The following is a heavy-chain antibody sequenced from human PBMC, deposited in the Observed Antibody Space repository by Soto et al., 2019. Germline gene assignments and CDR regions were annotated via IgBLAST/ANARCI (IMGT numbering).Heavy chain of an antibody. CDR3: ASRGDCSSTSCREPFYYYYGMDV. Sequence: ASVKVSCKASGYTFTSYAMHWVRQAPGQRLEWMGWINAGNGNTKYSQKFQGRVTITRGTSASTAYMGLSSLRSEDTAVYYCASRGDCSSTSCREPFYYYYGMDVWGQGTTVTVSS. V-gene: IGHV1-3*01. D-gene: IGHD2-2*01. CDR1: GYTFTSYA. CDR2: INAGNGNT. J-gene: IGHJ6*02.